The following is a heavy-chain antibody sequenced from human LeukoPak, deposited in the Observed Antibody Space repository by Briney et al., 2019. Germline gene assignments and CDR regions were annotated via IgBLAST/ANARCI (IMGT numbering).Heavy chain of an antibody. D-gene: IGHD6-19*01. CDR3: AKRPTVIAVAGPPA. Sequence: GGSLRLSCAASGFTFSNYWMHWVRQAPGKGLVWVSAISGSGGSTYYADSVKGRFTISRDNSKNTLYLQMNSLRAEDTAVYYCAKRPTVIAVAGPPAWGQGTLVTVSS. J-gene: IGHJ4*02. CDR1: GFTFSNYW. V-gene: IGHV3-23*01. CDR2: ISGSGGST.